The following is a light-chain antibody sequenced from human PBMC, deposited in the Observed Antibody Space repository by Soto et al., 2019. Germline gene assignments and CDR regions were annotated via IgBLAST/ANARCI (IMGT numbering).Light chain of an antibody. CDR2: GAS. CDR3: QQYGRSPLMYT. J-gene: IGKJ2*01. CDR1: QSVTSNY. V-gene: IGKV3-20*01. Sequence: EVVLTQSPDTLSLSPGERATLSCRASQSVTSNYLAWYQQKPGQAPRLLIYGASSRATGIPDRFSGSGSGKDFTLTISGLEPEDFAVYYCQQYGRSPLMYTFGQGTKREIK.